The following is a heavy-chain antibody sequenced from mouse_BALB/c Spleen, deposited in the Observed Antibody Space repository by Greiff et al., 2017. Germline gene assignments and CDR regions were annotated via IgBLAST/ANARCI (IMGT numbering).Heavy chain of an antibody. CDR2: IWSGGST. Sequence: VKLQESGPGLVQPSQSLSITCTVSGFSLTSYGVHWVRQSPGKGLEWLGVIWSGGSTDYNAAFISRLSISKDNSKSQVFFKMNSLQANDTAIYYCARIKGYYGSSSPWFAYWGQGTLVTVSA. J-gene: IGHJ3*01. V-gene: IGHV2-2*02. D-gene: IGHD1-1*01. CDR1: GFSLTSYG. CDR3: ARIKGYYGSSSPWFAY.